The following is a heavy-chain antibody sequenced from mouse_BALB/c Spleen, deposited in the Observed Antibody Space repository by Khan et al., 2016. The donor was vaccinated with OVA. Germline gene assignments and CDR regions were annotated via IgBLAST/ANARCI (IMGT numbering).Heavy chain of an antibody. CDR3: ARQNYGPFAY. V-gene: IGHV5-9-3*01. CDR1: GFTFSTYA. Sequence: EVELVESGGGLVKPGGPLKLSCAASGFTFSTYAVSWVRQTPEKRLEWVATINSGGDYTFYPDSVKGRFTISRDHAKNTLYLQMSSLRSEDTAMYYCARQNYGPFAYWGQGTLVTVSA. D-gene: IGHD1-1*01. CDR2: INSGGDYT. J-gene: IGHJ3*01.